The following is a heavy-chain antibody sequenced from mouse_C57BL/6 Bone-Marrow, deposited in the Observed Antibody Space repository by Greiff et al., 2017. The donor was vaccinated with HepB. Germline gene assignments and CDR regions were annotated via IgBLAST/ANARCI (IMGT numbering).Heavy chain of an antibody. J-gene: IGHJ3*01. CDR3: ARSGGYYSNYPAWFAY. V-gene: IGHV3-8*01. CDR2: IGYSGST. D-gene: IGHD2-5*01. Sequence: EVKVVESGPGLAKPSQTLSLTCSVTGYSITSDYWNWIRKFPGNKLEYMEYIGYSGSTYYNPSLKSRISITRDTSKNQYYLQLNSVTTEDKATYCCARSGGYYSNYPAWFAYWGQGTLVTVSA. CDR1: GYSITSDY.